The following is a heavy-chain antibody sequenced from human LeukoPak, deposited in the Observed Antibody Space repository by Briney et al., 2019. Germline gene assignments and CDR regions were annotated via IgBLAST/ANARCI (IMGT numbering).Heavy chain of an antibody. CDR1: GGSVNSHNW. CDR3: ARGGALRFLEWLPNPADFAY. V-gene: IGHV4/OR15-8*02. Sequence: SETLSLTCVVSGGSVNSHNWWSWVRQPPGKGLEWIGQIYQSGSTDYNPSLKSRVSISIDKSKNQFSLTLSSVTAADTAVYYCARGGALRFLEWLPNPADFAYWGQGTLVTVSS. J-gene: IGHJ4*02. D-gene: IGHD3-3*01. CDR2: IYQSGST.